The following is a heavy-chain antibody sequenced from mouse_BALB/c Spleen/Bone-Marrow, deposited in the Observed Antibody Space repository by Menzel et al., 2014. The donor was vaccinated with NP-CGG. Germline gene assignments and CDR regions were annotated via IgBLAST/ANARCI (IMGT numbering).Heavy chain of an antibody. CDR1: GYTFTDYY. J-gene: IGHJ4*01. Sequence: VQLQQSGPDLVKPGASVKMSCKASGYTFTDYYMKWVKQSHGKRLEWIGDINPNNGNTFYNQKLKGKASLTVDKSSTTAYMQLNSLTSEDSAVYYCARSRAMDYWGQGTSVTVSS. CDR2: INPNNGNT. CDR3: ARSRAMDY. V-gene: IGHV1-26*01.